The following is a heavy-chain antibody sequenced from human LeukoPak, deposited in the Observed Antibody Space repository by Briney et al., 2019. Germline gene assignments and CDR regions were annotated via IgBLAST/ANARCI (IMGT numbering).Heavy chain of an antibody. CDR1: GGSFSGYY. D-gene: IGHD3-10*01. Sequence: SETLSLTCAVYGGSFSGYYWSWIRQPPGKGLEWSGEINHSGSTNYNPSLKSRVTISVDTSKNQFSLKLSSVTAADTAVYYCAGNPRRLWFGELLSFYYYYGMDVWGQGTTVTVSS. CDR3: AGNPRRLWFGELLSFYYYYGMDV. V-gene: IGHV4-34*01. CDR2: INHSGST. J-gene: IGHJ6*02.